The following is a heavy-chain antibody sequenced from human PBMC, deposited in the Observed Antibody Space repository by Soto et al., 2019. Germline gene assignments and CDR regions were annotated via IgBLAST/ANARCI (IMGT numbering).Heavy chain of an antibody. D-gene: IGHD1-1*01. Sequence: QVQLVESGGGVVQPGRSLRLSCAASGFTFSSYAMYWVRQAPGKGLEWVAAIPYAGSNKYYADSVKGRFTISSDNSKNTVYLQMNTLRHEDTAVYYCASPRLSSDGTTPIDYWGQGTLVIVSS. J-gene: IGHJ4*02. CDR1: GFTFSSYA. V-gene: IGHV3-30-3*01. CDR2: IPYAGSNK. CDR3: ASPRLSSDGTTPIDY.